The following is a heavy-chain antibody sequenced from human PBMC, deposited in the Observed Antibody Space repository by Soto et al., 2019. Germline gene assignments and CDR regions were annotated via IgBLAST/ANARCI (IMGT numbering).Heavy chain of an antibody. J-gene: IGHJ4*02. CDR2: INKDGSEK. CDR3: ARTSWGPDY. V-gene: IGHV3-7*05. D-gene: IGHD7-27*01. CDR1: GFTFSSYW. Sequence: GGSLRLSCAVSGFTFSSYWMTWVRQAPGKGLQWVAHINKDGSEKYYVDSVKNRFTISRDNAENSLYLQMNSLRAEDTAVYYCARTSWGPDYWGQGALVTVSS.